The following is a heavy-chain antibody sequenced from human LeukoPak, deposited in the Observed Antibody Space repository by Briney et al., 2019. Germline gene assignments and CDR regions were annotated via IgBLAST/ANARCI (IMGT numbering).Heavy chain of an antibody. V-gene: IGHV3-7*05. CDR1: GFTFSENW. CDR2: INQDGGGK. Sequence: GGSLRLSCEASGFTFSENWMSWVRQAPGKGLEWVANINQDGGGKYHVDSVRGRFTISRDNAKNSVYLQMNSLRAEDAAVYYCGSPILGGGHGDVWGQGTTVTVSS. D-gene: IGHD2-15*01. CDR3: GSPILGGGHGDV. J-gene: IGHJ6*02.